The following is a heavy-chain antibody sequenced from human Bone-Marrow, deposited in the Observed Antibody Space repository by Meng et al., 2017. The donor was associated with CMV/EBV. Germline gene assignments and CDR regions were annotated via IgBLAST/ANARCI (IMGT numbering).Heavy chain of an antibody. CDR2: MNPNSGNT. V-gene: IGHV1-8*01. CDR1: GYTFTSYD. J-gene: IGHJ4*02. Sequence: ASVKVSCKASGYTFTSYDINWVRPATGQGLEWMGWMNPNSGNTGYAQKFQGRVTMTRNTSISTAYMELSSLRSEDTAVYYCARTPVYCSSTSCYLGYWGQGTLVTVSS. CDR3: ARTPVYCSSTSCYLGY. D-gene: IGHD2-2*01.